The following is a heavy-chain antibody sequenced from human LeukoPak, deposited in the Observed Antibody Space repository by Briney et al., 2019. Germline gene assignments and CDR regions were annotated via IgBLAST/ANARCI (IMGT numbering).Heavy chain of an antibody. CDR2: FDPEDGET. J-gene: IGHJ6*03. D-gene: IGHD3-9*01. V-gene: IGHV1-24*01. CDR3: ATGMSPLLRYFDPHGNYYMDV. CDR1: GYTLTELS. Sequence: GASVKVSCKVSGYTLTELSMHWVRQAPGKGLEWMGGFDPEDGETIYAQKFQGRVTMTEDTSTDTAYMELSSLRSEDTAVYYCATGMSPLLRYFDPHGNYYMDVWGKGTTVTVSS.